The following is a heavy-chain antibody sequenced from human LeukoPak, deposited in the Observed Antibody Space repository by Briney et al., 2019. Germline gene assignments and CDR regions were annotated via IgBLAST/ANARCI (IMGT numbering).Heavy chain of an antibody. CDR1: GFTFRNFW. CDR2: IKFDESEK. CDR3: SRITTNVYFEY. J-gene: IGHJ4*02. V-gene: IGHV3-7*01. Sequence: PGGSLTLSCAVSGFTFRNFWMGWVRQAPGKGLEGVASIKFDESEKHYVDSVKGRLTISRDNAENSLYLQMNSLRGEDTAVYFCSRITTNVYFEYWGQGSLVTVSS. D-gene: IGHD1-1*01.